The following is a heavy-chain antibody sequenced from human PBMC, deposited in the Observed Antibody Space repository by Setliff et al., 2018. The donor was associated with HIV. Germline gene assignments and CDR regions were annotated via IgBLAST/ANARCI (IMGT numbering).Heavy chain of an antibody. CDR3: ARETPNSGWYRKEGYYFDY. V-gene: IGHV4-38-2*02. CDR1: GYSINSGYY. J-gene: IGHJ4*02. D-gene: IGHD6-19*01. Sequence: LSLTCAVSGYSINSGYYWGWIRQPPGKGLQWIASIYHGGSTYYNPSLGSRVTISVDTSKNTLYLQMNSLRPEDTALYYCARETPNSGWYRKEGYYFDYWGQGTLVTVSS. CDR2: IYHGGST.